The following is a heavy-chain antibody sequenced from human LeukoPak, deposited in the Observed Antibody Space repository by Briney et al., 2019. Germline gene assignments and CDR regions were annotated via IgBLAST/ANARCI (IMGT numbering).Heavy chain of an antibody. V-gene: IGHV3-74*01. J-gene: IGHJ6*04. CDR3: AELGITMIGGV. CDR1: GFTFSSYW. Sequence: GGSLILPCAASGFTFSSYWMHWVRQAPGKGLVWVSRINSDGSSTNYADSVKGRFTISRDNAKNSLYLQMNSLRAEDTAVYYCAELGITMIGGVWGKGTTVTISS. D-gene: IGHD3-10*02. CDR2: INSDGSST.